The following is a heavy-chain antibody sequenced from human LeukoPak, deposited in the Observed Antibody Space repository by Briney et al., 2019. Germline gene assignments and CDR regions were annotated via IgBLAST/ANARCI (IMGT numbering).Heavy chain of an antibody. CDR2: ISGSGRST. CDR3: ARVSQAIREYLDY. V-gene: IGHV3-23*01. CDR1: GLTFSTYA. D-gene: IGHD3-10*01. J-gene: IGHJ4*02. Sequence: GGSLRLSCAAPGLTFSTYAMSWVRQGPGKGLEWVSAISGSGRSTYYADSVKGRFTISRDNSKNTLHLQMNSLRAEDTAVYYCARVSQAIREYLDYWGQGTLVTVSS.